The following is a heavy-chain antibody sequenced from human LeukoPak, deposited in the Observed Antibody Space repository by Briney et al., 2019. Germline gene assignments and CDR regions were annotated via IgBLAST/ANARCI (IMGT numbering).Heavy chain of an antibody. Sequence: GASVKVSCKVSGYTLTELSMHWVRQAPGKGLEWMGGFGPEDGETIYAQKFQGRVTMTEDTSTDTAYMELSSLRSEDTAVYYCATLVVTDDAFDIWGQGTMVTVSS. CDR1: GYTLTELS. CDR2: FGPEDGET. V-gene: IGHV1-24*01. D-gene: IGHD3-22*01. J-gene: IGHJ3*02. CDR3: ATLVVTDDAFDI.